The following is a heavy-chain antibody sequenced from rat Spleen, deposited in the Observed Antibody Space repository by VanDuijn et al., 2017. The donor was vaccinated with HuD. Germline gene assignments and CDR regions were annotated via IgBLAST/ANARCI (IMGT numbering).Heavy chain of an antibody. CDR3: ARADVAGLSTDGI. CDR1: GFSLLSNS. Sequence: QVQLKESGPGLVQPSQTLSLTCTVSGFSLLSNSVHWVRQPPGKGLEWMGRVQNGGSTDYNSALKSRLSISRDTSKSQIYLKMNSLQTEDTATYFCARADVAGLSTDGIWGQGIMVTVSS. V-gene: IGHV2-1*01. J-gene: IGHJ2*01. CDR2: VQNGGST. D-gene: IGHD1-2*01.